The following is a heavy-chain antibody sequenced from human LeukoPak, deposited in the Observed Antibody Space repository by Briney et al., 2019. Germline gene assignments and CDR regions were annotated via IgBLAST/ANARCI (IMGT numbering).Heavy chain of an antibody. CDR3: AKDHDKRGYSYAYYYYHYMDV. J-gene: IGHJ6*03. CDR2: VSGGGGST. D-gene: IGHD5-18*01. CDR1: GFTFSSYA. Sequence: GGSLRLSCAASGFTFSSYAMIWVRQAPGEGLEWVSAVSGGGGSTYYADSVKGRFTIARDNSKNTLCVQMSSLRAGDTAVYHCAKDHDKRGYSYAYYYYHYMDVWGQGTTVTVSS. V-gene: IGHV3-23*01.